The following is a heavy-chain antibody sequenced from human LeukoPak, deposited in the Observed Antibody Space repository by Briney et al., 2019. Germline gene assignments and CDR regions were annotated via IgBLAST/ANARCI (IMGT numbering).Heavy chain of an antibody. CDR1: GYSFTSYW. D-gene: IGHD3-3*01. Sequence: GESLKISCKGSGYSFTSYWIGWVRQMPGKGLEWMGIIYPGDSDTRYSPSFQGQVTISADKSISTAYLQWSSLKASDTAKYYCARSQERPFWSGYNWFDPWGQGTLVTVSS. V-gene: IGHV5-51*01. J-gene: IGHJ5*02. CDR2: IYPGDSDT. CDR3: ARSQERPFWSGYNWFDP.